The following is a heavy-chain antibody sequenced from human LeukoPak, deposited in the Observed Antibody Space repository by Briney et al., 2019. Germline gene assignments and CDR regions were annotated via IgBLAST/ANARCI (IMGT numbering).Heavy chain of an antibody. J-gene: IGHJ4*02. CDR3: AKDQGGSSSWYSKFDY. CDR1: GFTFSSYA. CDR2: ISGSGGST. V-gene: IGHV3-23*01. Sequence: GGSLRLSCAASGFTFSSYAMSWVRQAPGKGLEWVSAISGSGGSTYYADSVKGRFTISRDNSKNTLYLQMDSLRAEDTAVYYCAKDQGGSSSWYSKFDYWGQGTLVTVSS. D-gene: IGHD6-13*01.